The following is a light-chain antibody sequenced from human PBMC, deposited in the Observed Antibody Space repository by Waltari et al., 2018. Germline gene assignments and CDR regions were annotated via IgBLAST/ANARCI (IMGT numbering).Light chain of an antibody. Sequence: QSALTQPASLSGYPGQSITISCTGSSSDVGGNNFLSWYQQHPGKPPKLIIYDYTDLPSGVSGRFSASMSANTASLTISGLLADDEALYFCSSSSTTGTLVLFGGGTKLTVL. CDR2: DYT. V-gene: IGLV2-14*03. CDR1: SSDVGGNNF. CDR3: SSSSTTGTLVL. J-gene: IGLJ2*01.